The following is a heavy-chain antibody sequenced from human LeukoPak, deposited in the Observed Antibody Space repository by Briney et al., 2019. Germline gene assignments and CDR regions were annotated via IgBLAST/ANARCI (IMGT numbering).Heavy chain of an antibody. J-gene: IGHJ3*02. CDR1: GFTVSSNY. CDR2: IYSGGST. D-gene: IGHD3-10*01. Sequence: PGGSLRLSCAASGFTVSSNYMSWVRQAPGKGLEWVSVIYSGGSTYYADSVKGRFTISRDNSKNTLYLQMNSLRAEDTAVYYCARDGGLLWFGELLVSGTSDAFDIWGQGTMVTVSS. V-gene: IGHV3-66*01. CDR3: ARDGGLLWFGELLVSGTSDAFDI.